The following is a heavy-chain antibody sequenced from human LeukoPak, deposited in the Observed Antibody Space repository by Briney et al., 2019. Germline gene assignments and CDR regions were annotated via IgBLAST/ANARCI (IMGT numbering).Heavy chain of an antibody. V-gene: IGHV4-4*07. CDR3: ATCNSCYSRAFDT. CDR2: IYTSGST. CDR1: GGSISSYY. D-gene: IGHD2-2*02. Sequence: PSETLSLTCTVSGGSISSYYWTWIRQPAGKGLEWIGRIYTSGSTNYNPSLKSRVTMSVDTSKNQFSLKLSSVTAADTAVYYCATCNSCYSRAFDTWGQGTMVTVSS. J-gene: IGHJ3*02.